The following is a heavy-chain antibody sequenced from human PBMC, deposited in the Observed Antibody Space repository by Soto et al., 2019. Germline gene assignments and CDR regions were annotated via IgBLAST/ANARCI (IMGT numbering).Heavy chain of an antibody. CDR1: GGSVSSGGYY. Sequence: QVQLQESGPGLVKPSETLSLTCSFSGGSVSSGGYYWSWIRQPPGKGLAWIGCIYYSGSTDYNPSLKSRVTMSLDKSKNQFSLKLNSVTAADTAVYFCARAGSYRYFDYWGQGTLVTVSS. D-gene: IGHD3-10*01. CDR2: IYYSGST. V-gene: IGHV4-61*08. J-gene: IGHJ4*02. CDR3: ARAGSYRYFDY.